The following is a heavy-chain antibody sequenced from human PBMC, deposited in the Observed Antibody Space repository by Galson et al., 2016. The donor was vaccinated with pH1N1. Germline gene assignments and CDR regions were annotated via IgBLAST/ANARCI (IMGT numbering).Heavy chain of an antibody. CDR1: GFTFSDNI. Sequence: SLRLSCAASGFTFSDNIMHWVRQAPGKALDWVAFAPFDGREEIYADSVTGRFTISRDDSTNTLYLQMSSLRAEDTAVYYCVSENSYETANENNYGTAFDIWGQGTMVIVSS. J-gene: IGHJ3*02. D-gene: IGHD2-21*02. V-gene: IGHV3-30*04. CDR2: APFDGREE. CDR3: VSENSYETANENNYGTAFDI.